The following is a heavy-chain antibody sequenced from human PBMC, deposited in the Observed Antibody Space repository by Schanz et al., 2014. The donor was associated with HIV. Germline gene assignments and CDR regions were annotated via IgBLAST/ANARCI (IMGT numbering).Heavy chain of an antibody. D-gene: IGHD3-16*02. CDR3: APCRCDGELSLLRY. CDR1: GYTFNSYG. CDR2: INTYNGNT. Sequence: QVQLVQSGAEVKKPGASVKVSCKASGYTFNSYGIVWVRQAPGQGLEWMGWINTYNGNTNYAQKFQGRVTMTRDTSISTAFMELSRLRSDDTAVYYCAPCRCDGELSLLRYWGQGTLVTVSS. J-gene: IGHJ4*02. V-gene: IGHV1-18*01.